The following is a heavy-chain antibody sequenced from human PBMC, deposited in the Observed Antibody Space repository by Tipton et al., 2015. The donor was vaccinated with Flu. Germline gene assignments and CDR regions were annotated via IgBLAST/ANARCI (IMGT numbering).Heavy chain of an antibody. V-gene: IGHV4-34*01. J-gene: IGHJ4*02. CDR3: ARGRKAYSSTPPFAF. CDR1: GGSFSGYY. Sequence: TLSLTCAVYGGSFSGYYWSWIRQPPGKGLEWIGEINHSGSTNYNPSLKSRVTISVDTSKNQFSLKLSSVTAADTAVYYCARGRKAYSSTPPFAFWGQGTLVTVSS. D-gene: IGHD6-13*01. CDR2: INHSGST.